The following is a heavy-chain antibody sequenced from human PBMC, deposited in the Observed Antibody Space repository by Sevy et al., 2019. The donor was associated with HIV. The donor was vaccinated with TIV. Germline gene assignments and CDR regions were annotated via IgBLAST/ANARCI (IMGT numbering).Heavy chain of an antibody. CDR2: ISGSGGST. V-gene: IGHV3-23*01. Sequence: GESLKISCAASGFTFSSYAMSWVRQAPGKGLEWVSAISGSGGSTYHADSVRGGFTISRDNSKNTLYLLMNSLRAEDTAVYYCAKDQVAMIVVVITEGDAFDIWGQGTMVTVSS. J-gene: IGHJ3*02. CDR1: GFTFSSYA. CDR3: AKDQVAMIVVVITEGDAFDI. D-gene: IGHD3-22*01.